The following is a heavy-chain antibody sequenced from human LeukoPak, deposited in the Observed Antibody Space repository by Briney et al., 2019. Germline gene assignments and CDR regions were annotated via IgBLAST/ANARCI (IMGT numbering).Heavy chain of an antibody. CDR1: GFTFSSYS. J-gene: IGHJ4*02. CDR2: ISSSSSYI. Sequence: PGGSLRLSCAASGFTFSSYSMNWVRQAPGKGLEWVSSISSSSSYIYYADSVKGRFTISRDNAKNSLYLQMNSLRAEDTAAYYCAGPHDYSNELGYWGQGTLVTVSS. D-gene: IGHD4-11*01. V-gene: IGHV3-21*01. CDR3: AGPHDYSNELGY.